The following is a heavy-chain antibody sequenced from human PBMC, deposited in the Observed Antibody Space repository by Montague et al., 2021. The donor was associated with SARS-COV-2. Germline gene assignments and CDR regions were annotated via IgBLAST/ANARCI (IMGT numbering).Heavy chain of an antibody. CDR1: GGSISSGGYY. CDR3: ARDRGYFDWLPHSDYYYYGMDV. J-gene: IGHJ6*02. CDR2: IYYSGXT. Sequence: TLSLTCTVSGGSISSGGYYWSWIRQHPGKGLEWIGYIYYSGXTXYXXXXKXRVTISVDTSKNQFSLKLSSVTAADTAVYYCARDRGYFDWLPHSDYYYYGMDVWGQGTTVTVSS. D-gene: IGHD3-9*01. V-gene: IGHV4-31*03.